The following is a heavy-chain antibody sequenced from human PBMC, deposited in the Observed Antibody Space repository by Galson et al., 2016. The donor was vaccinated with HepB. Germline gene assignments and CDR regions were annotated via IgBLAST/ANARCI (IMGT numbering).Heavy chain of an antibody. V-gene: IGHV4-30-2*01. CDR3: TRGPSLVRAYGESISYFDN. Sequence: TLSLTCAVSGDSLTSGSYSWSWIRQPPGKGLEWIGHVLKSGATYYNPSLKSRVTISLDRSRNHFPLRLSSGTAADPAIYFCTRGPSLVRAYGESISYFDNWGQGTPVTVSS. CDR2: VLKSGAT. J-gene: IGHJ4*02. D-gene: IGHD3-3*01. CDR1: GDSLTSGSYS.